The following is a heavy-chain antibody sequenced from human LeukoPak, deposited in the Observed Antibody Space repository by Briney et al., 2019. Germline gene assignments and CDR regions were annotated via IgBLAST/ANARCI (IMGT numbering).Heavy chain of an antibody. V-gene: IGHV3-23*01. Sequence: GSLRLSCAASGFTFSSYAMSWVRQAPGKGLEWVSAISGSGGSTYYADSVKGRFTISRDNSKNTLYLQMNSLRAEDTAVYYCAKDTKDSYVVPAATFDYWGQGTLVTVSS. J-gene: IGHJ4*02. D-gene: IGHD2-2*01. CDR2: ISGSGGST. CDR1: GFTFSSYA. CDR3: AKDTKDSYVVPAATFDY.